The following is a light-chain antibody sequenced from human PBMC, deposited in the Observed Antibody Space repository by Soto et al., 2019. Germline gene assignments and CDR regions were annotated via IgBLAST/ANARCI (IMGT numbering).Light chain of an antibody. V-gene: IGLV1-44*01. J-gene: IGLJ3*02. Sequence: QSVLTQPPSASGTPGQRVTFSCSGSTSNIGSNAVNWYQQFPVTAPKLLIYSNDRRPSGVPDRFSGSKSGTSASLAISGLQSEDEADYYCTAWDDSLNGRLFGGGTKLTVL. CDR1: TSNIGSNA. CDR3: TAWDDSLNGRL. CDR2: SND.